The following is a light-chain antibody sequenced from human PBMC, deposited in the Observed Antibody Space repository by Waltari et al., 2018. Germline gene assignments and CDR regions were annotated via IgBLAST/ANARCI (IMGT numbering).Light chain of an antibody. V-gene: IGLV2-14*03. CDR3: ISYTSTTTYVV. J-gene: IGLJ2*01. Sequence: QSALTQPASVSASPGQSITISCTGTSGDVGGSDYVSWYQQHPGKAPQLIIYDVNKRPSGVSHRFSASKSGNTASLTIFGLQAEDEADYYCISYTSTTTYVVVGGGTKLTVL. CDR2: DVN. CDR1: SGDVGGSDY.